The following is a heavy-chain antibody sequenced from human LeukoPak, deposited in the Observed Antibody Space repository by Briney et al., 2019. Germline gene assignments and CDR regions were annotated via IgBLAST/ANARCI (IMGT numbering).Heavy chain of an antibody. D-gene: IGHD4-11*01. CDR3: ARDIPPYSNYVGYFDY. V-gene: IGHV3-21*01. CDR1: GFTFSSSN. J-gene: IGHJ4*02. Sequence: KPGGSLRPSCAASGFTFSSSNMNWVRQAPGKGLEWVSSISSSSTYIYYADSLKGRFTISRDDAKNSLYLQMDSLRAEDTAVYYCARDIPPYSNYVGYFDYWGQGTLVTVSS. CDR2: ISSSSTYI.